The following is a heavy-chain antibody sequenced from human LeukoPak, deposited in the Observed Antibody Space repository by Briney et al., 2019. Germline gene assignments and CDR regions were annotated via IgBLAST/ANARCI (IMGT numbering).Heavy chain of an antibody. CDR2: IYYNGYT. J-gene: IGHJ6*03. V-gene: IGHV4-39*01. CDR1: GGSINHSIYY. D-gene: IGHD3-10*01. Sequence: SETLSLTCTVSGGSINHSIYYWGWVRQSPGKGLEWLGSIYYNGYTYYNPSLKSRVTISVDTSNNQFSLRLSSVTASDTAVYYCATEGSSAMAVWGKGTTVTISS. CDR3: ATEGSSAMAV.